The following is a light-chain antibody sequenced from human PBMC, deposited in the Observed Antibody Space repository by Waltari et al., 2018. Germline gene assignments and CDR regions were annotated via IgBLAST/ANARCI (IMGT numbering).Light chain of an antibody. CDR3: QAWATGTDVI. J-gene: IGLJ2*01. CDR2: QNT. Sequence: SYELTQPPSVSVSPGQTATITCSGDKLEDKDVCWYQQKPGQSPVVVIYQNTKRPSGIPERFSGSNSENTATLTISGTQAMDEADYYCQAWATGTDVIFGGGTKVTVL. CDR1: KLEDKD. V-gene: IGLV3-1*01.